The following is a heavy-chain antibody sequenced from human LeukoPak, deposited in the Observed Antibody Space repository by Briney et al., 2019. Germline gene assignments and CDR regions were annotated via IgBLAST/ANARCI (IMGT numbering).Heavy chain of an antibody. CDR1: GVYISSGGYY. D-gene: IGHD2-21*02. CDR2: VYYSGSA. J-gene: IGHJ4*02. CDR3: ARASAYCGGDCFSPNDF. V-gene: IGHV4-31*03. Sequence: SETLCLTCTASGVYISSGGYYWSWLRQVPGQGLDYIGCVYYSGSAYYSPSVKSRATISVDTSKNQVSLKLTSVTAADTAVYYCARASAYCGGDCFSPNDFWGQGAPVTVSS.